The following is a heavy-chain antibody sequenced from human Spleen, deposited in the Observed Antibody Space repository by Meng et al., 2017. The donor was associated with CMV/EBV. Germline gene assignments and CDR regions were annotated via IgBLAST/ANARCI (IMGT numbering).Heavy chain of an antibody. CDR3: ARHNGGTYRFDC. J-gene: IGHJ4*02. D-gene: IGHD1-26*01. V-gene: IGHV6-1*01. CDR1: GDSVSSNSVA. Sequence: QVQLAQSAPGLVKPSQTLSLTCVIAGDSVSSNSVACAWFRQSPSRGLEWLGRTYYRSKWYNDYAMFVKSRITISQDTSKNQFSLQLNSVTPEDTAVYYCARHNGGTYRFDCWGQGTLVTVSS. CDR2: TYYRSKWYN.